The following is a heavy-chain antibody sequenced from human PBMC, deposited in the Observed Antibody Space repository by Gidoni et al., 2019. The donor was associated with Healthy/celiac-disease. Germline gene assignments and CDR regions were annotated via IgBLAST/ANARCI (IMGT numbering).Heavy chain of an antibody. CDR1: GYSFTSYW. J-gene: IGHJ3*02. D-gene: IGHD3-22*01. V-gene: IGHV5-51*03. Sequence: EVQLVQSGAEVKTPGESLKISCKGSGYSFTSYWIGWVRQMPGKGLAWMVIIYPGDSDTRYSPSFQGQVTISADKSISTAYLQWSSLKASDTAMYYCARGPLLYYYDSSGYFNDAFDIWGQGTMVTVSS. CDR2: IYPGDSDT. CDR3: ARGPLLYYYDSSGYFNDAFDI.